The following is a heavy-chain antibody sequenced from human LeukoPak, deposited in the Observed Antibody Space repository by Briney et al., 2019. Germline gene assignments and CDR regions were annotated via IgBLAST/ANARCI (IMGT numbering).Heavy chain of an antibody. Sequence: PSETLSLTCTVSGYSISSGYYWGWIRQPPGKGLEWIGSIYHSGSTYYNPSLKSRVTISVDTSKNQFSLKLNSVTAADTAVYYCARVVRGVRTFDYWGQGTLVTVSS. CDR2: IYHSGST. D-gene: IGHD3-10*02. J-gene: IGHJ4*02. CDR3: ARVVRGVRTFDY. CDR1: GYSISSGYY. V-gene: IGHV4-38-2*02.